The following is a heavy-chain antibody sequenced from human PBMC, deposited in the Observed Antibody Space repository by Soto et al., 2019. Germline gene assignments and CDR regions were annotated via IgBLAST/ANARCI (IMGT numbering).Heavy chain of an antibody. CDR1: GYNFSNYG. CDR3: ARDDSSSWGKADY. J-gene: IGHJ4*02. Sequence: ASVKVSCKASGYNFSNYGITWVRQAPGQGLDWMGWISAYNGNTNYAQKLQGRVTITKDTSTSTAYMDLMSLRSDDTAVYYCARDDSSSWGKADYWGQGTLVTVSS. V-gene: IGHV1-18*01. D-gene: IGHD6-13*01. CDR2: ISAYNGNT.